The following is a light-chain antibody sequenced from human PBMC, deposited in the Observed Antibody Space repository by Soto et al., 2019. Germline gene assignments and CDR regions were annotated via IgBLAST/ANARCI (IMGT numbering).Light chain of an antibody. J-gene: IGLJ1*01. V-gene: IGLV2-8*01. CDR2: EVT. CDR3: SSYAGRNNFV. CDR1: SSDVGGYDY. Sequence: QSVLTQPPSASGSPGQSVTISCTGTSSDVGGYDYVSWYQQHPGKAPKLMIYEVTKRPSGVPDRFSGSKSGNTASLTVSGLKAEDEADYYCSSYAGRNNFVFGTGTKLTVL.